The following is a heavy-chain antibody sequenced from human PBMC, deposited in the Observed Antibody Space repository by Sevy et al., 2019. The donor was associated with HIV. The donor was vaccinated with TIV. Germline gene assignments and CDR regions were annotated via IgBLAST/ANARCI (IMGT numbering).Heavy chain of an antibody. Sequence: ASVKVSCKASGYTFTGYYMHWVRQAPGQGLEWMGWINPNSGGTNYAQKFQGWVTMTRDTSISTAYMELSRLRSDDTAVYYCARERITGTLLGYYGIDVWGQGTTVTVSS. CDR3: ARERITGTLLGYYGIDV. D-gene: IGHD1-7*01. J-gene: IGHJ6*02. V-gene: IGHV1-2*04. CDR1: GYTFTGYY. CDR2: INPNSGGT.